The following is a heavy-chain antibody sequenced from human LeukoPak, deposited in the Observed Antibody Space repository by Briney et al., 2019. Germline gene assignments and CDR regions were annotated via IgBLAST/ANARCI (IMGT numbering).Heavy chain of an antibody. CDR2: IYYSGST. J-gene: IGHJ3*02. Sequence: PSETLSLTCTVSGGSISSYYWSWIRQPPGKGLEWIGYIYYSGSTNYNPSLKSRVTISVDTSKNQFSLKLSSVTAADTAVYYCARGYDSSGYYYDRAFDIWGQGTMVTVSS. CDR3: ARGYDSSGYYYDRAFDI. CDR1: GGSISSYY. V-gene: IGHV4-59*08. D-gene: IGHD3-22*01.